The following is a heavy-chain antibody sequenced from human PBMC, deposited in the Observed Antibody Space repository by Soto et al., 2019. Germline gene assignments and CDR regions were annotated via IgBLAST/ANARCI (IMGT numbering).Heavy chain of an antibody. Sequence: SQTLSLTCAISGDSVSSNSAAWNWIRQSPSRGLEWLGRTYYRSKWYNDYAVSVKSRVTINPDTSKNQFSLQLNSVTPEDTAVYYCARDCTNGVCYPSYHYGMDVWGQGTTVTVSS. CDR2: TYYRSKWYN. J-gene: IGHJ6*02. V-gene: IGHV6-1*01. CDR1: GDSVSSNSAA. CDR3: ARDCTNGVCYPSYHYGMDV. D-gene: IGHD2-8*01.